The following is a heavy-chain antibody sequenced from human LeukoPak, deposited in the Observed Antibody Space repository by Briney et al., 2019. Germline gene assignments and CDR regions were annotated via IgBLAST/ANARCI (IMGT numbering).Heavy chain of an antibody. CDR2: ISGSGGST. D-gene: IGHD3-22*01. Sequence: GGSLRLSCAASGFTFSSYAMSWVRQAPGKGLEWVSAISGSGGSTYYADSVKGRFTISRDNSKNTLYLQMNSLRAEDTAVYYCARVVEVGWYLDYWGQGTLVTVSS. J-gene: IGHJ4*02. CDR3: ARVVEVGWYLDY. V-gene: IGHV3-23*01. CDR1: GFTFSSYA.